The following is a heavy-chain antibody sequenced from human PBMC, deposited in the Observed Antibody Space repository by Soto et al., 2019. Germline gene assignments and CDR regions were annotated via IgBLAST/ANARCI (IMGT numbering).Heavy chain of an antibody. J-gene: IGHJ6*02. D-gene: IGHD2-2*01. CDR2: SRDKAQGYST. CDR1: GFTLSEHY. CDR3: TTDSADIVVVPATFGMDV. Sequence: EVQLVESGGGLVQPGGSLRLSCAGSGFTLSEHYIDWVRQAPGKGLEWVGRSRDKAQGYSTAYAASLRGRFTTSRDESKNSVYLQMNNLRTEDTAVYHCTTDSADIVVVPATFGMDVWGQGTTVTVSS. V-gene: IGHV3-72*01.